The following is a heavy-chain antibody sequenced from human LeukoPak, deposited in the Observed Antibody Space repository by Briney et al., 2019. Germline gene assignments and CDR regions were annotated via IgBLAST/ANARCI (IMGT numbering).Heavy chain of an antibody. D-gene: IGHD3-10*01. J-gene: IGHJ6*03. CDR1: GYTFTSYD. V-gene: IGHV1-8*01. Sequence: ASVKVSCKASGYTFTSYDINWVRQATGQGLEWMGLMNPNSGNTGYAQKFQAQVTMTRNTSTSKAYMELSSLRSEDTGVYYCAGDPRYMVRGATAYYYYYMEVWGKGTTVTVSS. CDR2: MNPNSGNT. CDR3: AGDPRYMVRGATAYYYYYMEV.